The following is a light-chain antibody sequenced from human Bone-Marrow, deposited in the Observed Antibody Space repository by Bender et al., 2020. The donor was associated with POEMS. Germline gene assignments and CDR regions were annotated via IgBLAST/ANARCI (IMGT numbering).Light chain of an antibody. J-gene: IGLJ1*01. CDR3: CSYAGRYTYV. Sequence: QSALTQPPSASGSPGQSVTISCTGTSGDVGTYDLVAWYQHRPGKAPKLIIYEGRKRPSGVPDRFSGSKSGNTASLTISGLQAEDEADYYCCSYAGRYTYVFGTGTKVTVL. CDR1: SGDVGTYDL. CDR2: EGR. V-gene: IGLV2-11*01.